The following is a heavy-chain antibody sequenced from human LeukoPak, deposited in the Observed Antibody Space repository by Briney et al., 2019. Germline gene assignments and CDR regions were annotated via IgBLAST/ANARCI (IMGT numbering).Heavy chain of an antibody. D-gene: IGHD3-22*01. CDR3: AKDISHYYDSSGYLYYYYGMDV. CDR2: ISYDGSNK. V-gene: IGHV3-30*18. CDR1: GFTFSSYG. J-gene: IGHJ6*02. Sequence: GGSLRLSCAASGFTFSSYGMHWVRQAPGKGLEWVAVISYDGSNKYYADSVKGRFTISRDNSKNTLYLQMNSLRAEDTAVYYCAKDISHYYDSSGYLYYYYGMDVWGQGTTVTVSS.